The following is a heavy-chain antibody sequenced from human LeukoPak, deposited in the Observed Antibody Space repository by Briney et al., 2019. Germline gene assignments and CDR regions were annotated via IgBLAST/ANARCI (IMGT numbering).Heavy chain of an antibody. J-gene: IGHJ4*02. V-gene: IGHV3-30*03. D-gene: IGHD1-26*01. Sequence: GGSLRLSCAASGFRFSSHHMHWVRQSPSKGLEWVAVAPHDGNSPIYAASVNGRFTISRDNSRDTLFLHMDSLRVDDTALYYCVRQTLGASGLDHWGQGVLVTVSS. CDR3: VRQTLGASGLDH. CDR1: GFRFSSHH. CDR2: APHDGNSP.